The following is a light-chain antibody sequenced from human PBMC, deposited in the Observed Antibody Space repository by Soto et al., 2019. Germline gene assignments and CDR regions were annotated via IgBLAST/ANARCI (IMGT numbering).Light chain of an antibody. CDR1: QSLAYSDGNTY. J-gene: IGKJ2*01. V-gene: IGKV2-30*01. Sequence: DVVMTQSPLSLPVTLGQLASISCRSSQSLAYSDGNTYLNWFQQRPGQSPRRLIYKVSNRDSGVPDRFSGSESGTDFTLKISRVEAEDVGVYYCMQGTHWPPYTFGRGTKLEIK. CDR2: KVS. CDR3: MQGTHWPPYT.